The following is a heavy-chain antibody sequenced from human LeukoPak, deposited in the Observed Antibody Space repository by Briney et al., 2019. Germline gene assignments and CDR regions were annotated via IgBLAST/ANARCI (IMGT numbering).Heavy chain of an antibody. CDR1: GGSISSYY. Sequence: PSETLSLTCTVSGGSISSYYWSWIRQPPGKGLEWIGYIYYSGSTNYNPSLKSRVTISVDTSKNQFSLKLSSVTAADTAVYYCARDLVAATEYNWFDPWGQGTLVTVSS. CDR3: ARDLVAATEYNWFDP. V-gene: IGHV4-59*12. J-gene: IGHJ5*02. D-gene: IGHD2-15*01. CDR2: IYYSGST.